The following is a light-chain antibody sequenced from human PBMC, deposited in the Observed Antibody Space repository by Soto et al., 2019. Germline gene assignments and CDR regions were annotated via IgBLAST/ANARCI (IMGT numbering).Light chain of an antibody. CDR2: GAS. CDR1: QSVSSSY. Sequence: EIVLTQSPGTLSLSPGERATLSCRASQSVSSSYLAWYQQKPGQAPRLLIYGASSRATGIPDRFSGSGSGTDFTLTISILEPEDFAVYYCQQYASSPRTFGQGTTLEIK. J-gene: IGKJ2*01. V-gene: IGKV3-20*01. CDR3: QQYASSPRT.